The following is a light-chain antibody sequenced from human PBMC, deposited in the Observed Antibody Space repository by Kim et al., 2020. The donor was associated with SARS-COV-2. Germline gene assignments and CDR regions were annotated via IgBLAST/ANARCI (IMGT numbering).Light chain of an antibody. CDR1: QYIGTL. CDR2: STS. Sequence: DIQMTQSPSTLSASVGDRVTFTCRASQYIGTLLAWFHQKPGKAPNLLIYSTSNLESGVPSRFSGSGSGTEFTLTISSLQSDDFATYYCQQYHTYPLTFGGGTKVDIK. J-gene: IGKJ4*01. CDR3: QQYHTYPLT. V-gene: IGKV1-5*03.